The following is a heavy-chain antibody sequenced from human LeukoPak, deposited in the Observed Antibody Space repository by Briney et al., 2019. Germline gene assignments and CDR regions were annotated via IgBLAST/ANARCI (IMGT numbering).Heavy chain of an antibody. Sequence: ASVKVSCKASGYTFTSYDINWVRQAPGQGLEWMGWMNPNSGNTGYAQKFQGRVTMTRNTSISTAYMELSSLRSEDTAVYYCATGLITMVRGTPDYWGQGTLVTVSS. V-gene: IGHV1-8*01. CDR3: ATGLITMVRGTPDY. CDR1: GYTFTSYD. J-gene: IGHJ4*02. D-gene: IGHD3-10*01. CDR2: MNPNSGNT.